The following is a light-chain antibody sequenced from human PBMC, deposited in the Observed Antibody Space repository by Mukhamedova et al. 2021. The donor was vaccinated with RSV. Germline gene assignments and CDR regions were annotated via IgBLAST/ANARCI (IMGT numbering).Light chain of an antibody. CDR2: GAS. CDR3: QQYGSSPRT. Sequence: GERATLSCRASQSVSSSYLAWYQQKPGQAPRLLIYGASSRATGIPDRFSGSGSGTDFTLTISRLEPEDFAVYYCQQYGSSPRTFD. J-gene: IGKJ1*01. V-gene: IGKV3-20*01. CDR1: QSVSSSY.